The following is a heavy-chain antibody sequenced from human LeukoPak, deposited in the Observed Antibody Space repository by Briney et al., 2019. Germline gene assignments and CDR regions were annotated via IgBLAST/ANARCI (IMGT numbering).Heavy chain of an antibody. J-gene: IGHJ6*03. CDR3: AREPNYGDYNMDV. CDR2: IIPIFGTA. V-gene: IGHV1-69*13. CDR1: GYTFTSYG. D-gene: IGHD4-17*01. Sequence: GASVKVSCKASGYTFTSYGISWVRQAPGQGLEWMGGIIPIFGTANYAQKFQGRVTITADESTSTAYMELSSLRSEDTAVYYCAREPNYGDYNMDVWGEGTTVTISS.